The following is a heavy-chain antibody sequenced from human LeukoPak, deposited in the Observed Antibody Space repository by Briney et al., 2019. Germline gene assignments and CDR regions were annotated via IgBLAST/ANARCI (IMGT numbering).Heavy chain of an antibody. CDR3: ARDFVDCTNGVCYGYNWFDP. V-gene: IGHV3-30*01. CDR1: GFTLSSYA. CDR2: ISYDGSNK. Sequence: GGSLRLSCAASGFTLSSYAMHWVRQAPGKGLEWVAVISYDGSNKYYADSVKGRFTISRDNSKNTLYLQMNSLRAEDTAVYYCARDFVDCTNGVCYGYNWFDPWGQGTLVTVSS. J-gene: IGHJ5*02. D-gene: IGHD2-8*01.